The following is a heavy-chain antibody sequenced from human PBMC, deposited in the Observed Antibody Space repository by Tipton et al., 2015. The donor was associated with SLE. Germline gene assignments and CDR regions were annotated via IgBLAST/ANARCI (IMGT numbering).Heavy chain of an antibody. CDR3: ANGGVGCSISSCWFY. Sequence: SLRLSCAGSGFRFSVYGMSWVRQAPGKGLEWLSSISGNSDDTYYADSVKGRFTISRDNSRQMLYLQMNSLRSEDTAIYYCANGGVGCSISSCWFYWGQGTPVTVSS. V-gene: IGHV3-23*01. J-gene: IGHJ1*01. CDR1: GFRFSVYG. CDR2: ISGNSDDT. D-gene: IGHD2-2*01.